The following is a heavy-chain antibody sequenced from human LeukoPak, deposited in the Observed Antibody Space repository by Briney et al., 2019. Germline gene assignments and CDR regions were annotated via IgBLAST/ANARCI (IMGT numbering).Heavy chain of an antibody. CDR2: ITGTGGST. J-gene: IGHJ4*02. Sequence: GGSLRLSCAASGFTFISYAMSWVRQAPGKGLEWMSVITGTGGSTYYADSVKGRFTISRDNSKNTLYLQMNSLRAEDTAVYYCAKDGYSSGLDYWGQGALVTVSS. CDR1: GFTFISYA. V-gene: IGHV3-23*01. D-gene: IGHD6-19*01. CDR3: AKDGYSSGLDY.